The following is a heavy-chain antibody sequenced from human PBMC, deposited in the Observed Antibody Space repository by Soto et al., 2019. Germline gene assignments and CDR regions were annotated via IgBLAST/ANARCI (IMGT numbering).Heavy chain of an antibody. CDR3: AKDRITFCGSDCFSAA. J-gene: IGHJ5*02. CDR1: GVTFSSYG. CDR2: IWYDGGSK. V-gene: IGHV3-33*06. D-gene: IGHD2-21*02. Sequence: PGGSMRLSCATSGVTFSSYGMRWVRQAPGKGLEWVAVIWYDGGSKYNEDSVGGRFTLSRDNSHNTLYLQMNSLRAEDTAVYYCAKDRITFCGSDCFSAAWGQGSLVPVSS.